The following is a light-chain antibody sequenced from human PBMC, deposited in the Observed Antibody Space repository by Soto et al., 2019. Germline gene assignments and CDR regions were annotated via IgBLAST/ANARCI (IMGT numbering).Light chain of an antibody. CDR3: QYYDATNQV. V-gene: IGLV6-57*01. CDR1: SGSIASNY. J-gene: IGLJ3*02. CDR2: EDN. Sequence: NFMLTQPHSVSESPGKTVIISCTRSSGSIASNYVQWYQQRPGSSPTTVIYEDNQRPSGVPDRFSGSIDSSANSASLTISGLVIEDEADYFCQYYDATNQVFGGGTKVTVL.